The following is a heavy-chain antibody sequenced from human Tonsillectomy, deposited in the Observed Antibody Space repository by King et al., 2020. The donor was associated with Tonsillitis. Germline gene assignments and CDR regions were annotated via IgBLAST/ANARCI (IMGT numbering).Heavy chain of an antibody. Sequence: QLQESGPGLVKPSQTLSLTCTVSGGSISSGDYYWSWIRQPPGKGLEWIGYIYYSGSTYYNPSLKSRVTISVDTSKNQFSLKLSSVTAADTAVYYCAGGGGAVTTVLNWYFDLWGRGTLVTVSS. CDR3: AGGGGAVTTVLNWYFDL. J-gene: IGHJ2*01. CDR1: GGSISSGDYY. D-gene: IGHD4-23*01. V-gene: IGHV4-30-4*01. CDR2: IYYSGST.